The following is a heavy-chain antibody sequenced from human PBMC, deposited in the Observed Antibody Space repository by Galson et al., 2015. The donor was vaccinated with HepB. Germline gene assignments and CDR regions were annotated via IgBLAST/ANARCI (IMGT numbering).Heavy chain of an antibody. CDR2: ISAYNGNT. V-gene: IGHV1-18*04. Sequence: SVKVSCKASGYTFTSYGISWVRQAPGQGLEWMGWISAYNGNTNYAQKLQGRVTMTTDTSTSTAYMELRSLRSDDTAVYYCARVGYDYVWGSYPPDYWGQGTLVTVSS. CDR1: GYTFTSYG. D-gene: IGHD3-16*02. CDR3: ARVGYDYVWGSYPPDY. J-gene: IGHJ4*02.